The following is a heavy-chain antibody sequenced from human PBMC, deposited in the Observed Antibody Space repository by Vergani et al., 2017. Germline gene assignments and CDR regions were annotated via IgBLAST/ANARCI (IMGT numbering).Heavy chain of an antibody. D-gene: IGHD3-16*01. CDR3: ASGKYYSDSTSHFRGRYFDV. V-gene: IGHV4-39*01. Sequence: QMQLQESGPGLVKASETLSLTCTVSGDSIISRSYYWGWIRQPPGKGLEWIGSIYNSGNGDSSSSLKSRVTISADTSKNQFSLRLRSVTAADTAVYYCASGKYYSDSTSHFRGRYFDVWVRGTLVTVPS. CDR2: IYNSGNG. J-gene: IGHJ2*01. CDR1: GDSIISRSYY.